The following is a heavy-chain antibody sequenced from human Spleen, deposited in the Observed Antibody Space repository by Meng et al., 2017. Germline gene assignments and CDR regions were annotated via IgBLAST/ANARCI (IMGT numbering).Heavy chain of an antibody. CDR3: ARDEDISAAGKLFGDY. CDR1: GYTFNSYF. CDR2: INAGNGDT. Sequence: ASVKVSCKASGYTFNSYFMHWVRQAPGQRLEWMGWINAGNGDTKYSQNFQGRVTFTRDTSASTAYMELSGLRSDDTAMYYCARDEDISAAGKLFGDYWGQGTLVTGS. J-gene: IGHJ4*02. V-gene: IGHV1-3*01. D-gene: IGHD6-25*01.